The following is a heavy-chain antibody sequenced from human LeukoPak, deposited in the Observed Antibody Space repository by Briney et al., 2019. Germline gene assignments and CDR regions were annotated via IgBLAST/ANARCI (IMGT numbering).Heavy chain of an antibody. CDR1: GGSFSGYY. CDR2: INHSGST. D-gene: IGHD3-22*01. Sequence: SETLSLTCAVYGGSFSGYYWSWIRQPPGKGLEWIGEINHSGSTNYNPSLKSRVTISVDTSKNQFSLKLSSVTAADTAVYYCARVSGRYYDSSGYLNWGQGTLVTVSS. CDR3: ARVSGRYYDSSGYLN. V-gene: IGHV4-34*01. J-gene: IGHJ4*02.